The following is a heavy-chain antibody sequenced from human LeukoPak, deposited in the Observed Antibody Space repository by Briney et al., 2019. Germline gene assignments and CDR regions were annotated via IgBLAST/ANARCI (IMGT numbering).Heavy chain of an antibody. CDR3: AREAGKGTYGSGSYYITYGMDV. J-gene: IGHJ6*02. V-gene: IGHV3-53*01. Sequence: GGSLRLSCAASGFTVSSNYMSWVRQAPGKGLEWVSVIYSGGSTYYADSVKGRFTISRDNSKNTLYLQMNSPRAEDTAVYYCAREAGKGTYGSGSYYITYGMDVWGQGTTVTVSS. CDR1: GFTVSSNY. D-gene: IGHD3-10*01. CDR2: IYSGGST.